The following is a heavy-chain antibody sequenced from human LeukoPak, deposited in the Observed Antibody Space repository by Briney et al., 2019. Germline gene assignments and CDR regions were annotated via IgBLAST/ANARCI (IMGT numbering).Heavy chain of an antibody. Sequence: GGSLRLSCAASGFTFSSYSMNWVRQAPGKGLEWVSYITSGSSPISYADSVKGRFTISRDNAKNSLFLQMNSLRDGDTAVYYCARVRLGGHSDYWGQGTLVTVSS. CDR3: ARVRLGGHSDY. D-gene: IGHD3-16*01. CDR2: ITSGSSPI. CDR1: GFTFSSYS. J-gene: IGHJ4*02. V-gene: IGHV3-48*02.